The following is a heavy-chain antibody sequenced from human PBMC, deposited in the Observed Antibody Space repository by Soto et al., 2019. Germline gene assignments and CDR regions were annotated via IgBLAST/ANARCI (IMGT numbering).Heavy chain of an antibody. CDR3: ARQTWESGYCSGGSCYGDYFDY. CDR2: IYHSGST. CDR1: GGSFSGYY. D-gene: IGHD2-15*01. J-gene: IGHJ4*02. Sequence: QVQLQQWGAGLLKPSETLSLTCAVYGGSFSGYYWSWIRQPPGKGLEWIGEIYHSGSTNYNPSLKSRVTISVDTSKNQFSLKLSSVTAADTAVYYCARQTWESGYCSGGSCYGDYFDYWGQGTLVTVSS. V-gene: IGHV4-34*01.